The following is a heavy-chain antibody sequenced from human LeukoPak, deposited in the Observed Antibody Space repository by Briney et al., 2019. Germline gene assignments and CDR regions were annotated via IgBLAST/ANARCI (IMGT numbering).Heavy chain of an antibody. CDR2: ISFDGSDK. CDR3: AKGHQWGYGYYFDY. Sequence: GGSLRLSCVASGFTFSSCGMQWVRQAPGKGLEWVAVISFDGSDKYYADSVKGRFTISRDNSKNTLYLQMNSLRAEDTAVYYCAKGHQWGYGYYFDYWGQGALVTVSS. J-gene: IGHJ4*02. D-gene: IGHD5-18*01. V-gene: IGHV3-30*18. CDR1: GFTFSSCG.